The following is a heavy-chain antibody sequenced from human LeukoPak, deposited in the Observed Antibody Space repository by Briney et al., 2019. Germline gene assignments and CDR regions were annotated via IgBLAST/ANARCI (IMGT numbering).Heavy chain of an antibody. CDR3: AKSMYNWNDLDAFDI. J-gene: IGHJ3*02. Sequence: GGSLRLSCEGSGLTFRNYGMNWVRQAPGKGLEWVSLISSSGGNTYYADSVRGRFTISRDNSRNTLYLQMSSLRGEDTALYYCAKSMYNWNDLDAFDIWGQGTMVTVSS. CDR1: GLTFRNYG. V-gene: IGHV3-23*01. D-gene: IGHD1-1*01. CDR2: ISSSGGNT.